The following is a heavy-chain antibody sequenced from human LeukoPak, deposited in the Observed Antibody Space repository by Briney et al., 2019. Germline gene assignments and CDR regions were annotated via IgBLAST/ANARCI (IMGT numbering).Heavy chain of an antibody. V-gene: IGHV1-18*01. CDR2: ISTYNGNA. Sequence: GASVKVSCKASGYTFTNYAISWVRRAPGQGLEWMGWISTYNGNANSAQKLQGRVTMTTDTSTSTAYMELRSLRSDDTAVYYCARDAVWGSYPYFDYWGQGTLVTVSS. J-gene: IGHJ4*02. CDR1: GYTFTNYA. D-gene: IGHD3-16*02. CDR3: ARDAVWGSYPYFDY.